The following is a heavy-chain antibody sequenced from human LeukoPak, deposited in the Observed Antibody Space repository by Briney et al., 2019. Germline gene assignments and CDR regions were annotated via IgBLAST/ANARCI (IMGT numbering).Heavy chain of an antibody. CDR2: IWYDGSNK. J-gene: IGHJ6*02. V-gene: IGHV3-33*06. D-gene: IGHD5-12*01. Sequence: GRSLRLSCAASGFTFSSYGMHWVRQAPGKGLEWVAVIWYDGSNKYYADSVKGRFTISRDNSKNTLYLQMNSLRAEDTALYFCAKDAWRRVFYYGLDVWGQGTSVAVSS. CDR3: AKDAWRRVFYYGLDV. CDR1: GFTFSSYG.